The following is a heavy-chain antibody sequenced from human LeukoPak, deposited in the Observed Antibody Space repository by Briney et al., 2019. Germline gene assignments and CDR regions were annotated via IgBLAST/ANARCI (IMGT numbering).Heavy chain of an antibody. CDR1: GGSVSSSSFY. Sequence: SETLSLTCSVSGGSVSSSSFYWGWIRQPPGKGLEWIGSIYYSGNTYYNPSLKSRVTISVVTSKNQFSLRLSSVTAADTAVYYCARHEYDFWCAFDYWGQGTLVTVSS. D-gene: IGHD3-3*01. J-gene: IGHJ4*02. CDR3: ARHEYDFWCAFDY. CDR2: IYYSGNT. V-gene: IGHV4-39*01.